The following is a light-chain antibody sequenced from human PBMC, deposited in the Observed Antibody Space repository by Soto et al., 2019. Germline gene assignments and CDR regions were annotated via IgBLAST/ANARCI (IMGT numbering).Light chain of an antibody. CDR2: EVS. J-gene: IGLJ2*01. CDR1: SSDIGTYYY. CDR3: SSYAGTKTLI. Sequence: QLVLTQPPSASGAPGQSVTISCTGTSSDIGTYYYVSWYQQHPGKAPKLLIYEVSERPSGVPDRFSGSKSGNTASLTVSGLQAGEVVDYYCSSYAGTKTLIFGGGTKLTVL. V-gene: IGLV2-8*01.